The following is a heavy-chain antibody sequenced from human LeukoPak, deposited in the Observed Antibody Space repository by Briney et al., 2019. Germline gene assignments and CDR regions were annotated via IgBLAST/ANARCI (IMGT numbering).Heavy chain of an antibody. D-gene: IGHD2-15*01. J-gene: IGHJ5*02. V-gene: IGHV3-43*02. CDR2: ISGDGGST. CDR1: GFTFDDYA. Sequence: GGSLSLSCAASGFTFDDYAMHWVRQAPGKGLEWVSLISGDGGSTYYADSVKGRFTISRDNSKNSLYLQMNSLRTEDTALYYCAKETVAATGAAPNWFDPWGQGTLVTVSS. CDR3: AKETVAATGAAPNWFDP.